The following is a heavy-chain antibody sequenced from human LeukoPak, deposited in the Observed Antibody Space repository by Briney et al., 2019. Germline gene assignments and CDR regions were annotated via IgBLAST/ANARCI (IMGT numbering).Heavy chain of an antibody. CDR1: GFTFSSYG. CDR3: AKGAFYSSGWYGVDY. D-gene: IGHD6-19*01. J-gene: IGHJ4*02. CDR2: ISYDGSNK. Sequence: GGSLRLSCAASGFTFSSYGMHWVRQAPGKGLEWVAVISYDGSNKYYADSVKGRFTISRDNSKNTLYLQMNSLRAEDTAVYYCAKGAFYSSGWYGVDYWGQGTLVTVSS. V-gene: IGHV3-30*18.